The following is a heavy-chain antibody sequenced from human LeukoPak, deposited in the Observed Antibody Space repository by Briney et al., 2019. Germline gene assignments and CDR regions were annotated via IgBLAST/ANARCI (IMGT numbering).Heavy chain of an antibody. V-gene: IGHV4-39*02. CDR3: VREYSRSVVAGSRPDL. Sequence: SETLALTCSVSGGSISSSSYYWGWIRQSPGKGLEWIGSMYYRGTTYDNLSLKSRVTLSIDTSKNQFSLKLTSVTAADTGVYYCVREYSRSVVAGSRPDLWGQGLLVTVSS. D-gene: IGHD2-21*01. J-gene: IGHJ4*02. CDR2: MYYRGTT. CDR1: GGSISSSSYY.